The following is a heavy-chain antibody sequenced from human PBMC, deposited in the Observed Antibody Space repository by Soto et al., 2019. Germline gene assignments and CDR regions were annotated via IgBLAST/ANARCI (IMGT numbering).Heavy chain of an antibody. CDR1: GFTFSSYA. V-gene: IGHV3-23*01. J-gene: IGHJ4*02. Sequence: EVQLLESGGGLVQPGGSLRLSCAASGFTFSSYAMSWVRQAPGMGLEWVSAISGSGGSTYHADSVKGRFTISRDNSKNTVYRQMTSLIAEDTAVYYCAKDRGGAHKQASYFDYWGQGTLVTVSS. CDR2: ISGSGGST. D-gene: IGHD1-26*01. CDR3: AKDRGGAHKQASYFDY.